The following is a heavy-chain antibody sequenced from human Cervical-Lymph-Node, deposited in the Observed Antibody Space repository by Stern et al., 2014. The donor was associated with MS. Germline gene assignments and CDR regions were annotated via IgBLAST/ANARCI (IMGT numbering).Heavy chain of an antibody. J-gene: IGHJ4*02. CDR2: INTDGSIP. Sequence: EVQLVESGGGLVPPGGSLRLSCAASGFTFDSYSMHWVRQGPGQGLVGVARINTDGSIPRYADSVKGRFTISRDNAKNMLYLEMNSLRAEDTAVYYCSGSNWYFFDYWGQGTLVTVSS. V-gene: IGHV3-74*01. CDR1: GFTFDSYS. CDR3: SGSNWYFFDY. D-gene: IGHD6-13*01.